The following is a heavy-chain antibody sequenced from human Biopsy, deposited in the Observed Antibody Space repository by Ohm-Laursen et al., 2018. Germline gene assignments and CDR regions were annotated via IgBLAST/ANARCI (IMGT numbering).Heavy chain of an antibody. J-gene: IGHJ5*02. CDR2: ISSRCSDI. CDR1: GFIFSTYT. V-gene: IGHV3-21*01. CDR3: VGPSLSGSGMGFDP. Sequence: SLRLSCAASGFIFSTYTMNWVRQAPGEGLEWVSSISSRCSDIYYADSVKGRFTISRDNAKNSLFLHMNSLRAEDTAVYYCVGPSLSGSGMGFDPWGQGALVTVSS. D-gene: IGHD3-10*01.